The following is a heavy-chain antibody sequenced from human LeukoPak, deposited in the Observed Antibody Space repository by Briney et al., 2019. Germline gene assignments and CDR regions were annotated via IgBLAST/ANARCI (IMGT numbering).Heavy chain of an antibody. CDR2: IFASGST. Sequence: PSETLSLTCTVSGGFISSGNYYWTWIRQPAGKGLEWIGRIFASGSTNYNPSLESRVTLSIDTSKNQFSLKVNSVTAADTAVYYCARDPGGDYIYQAYYFDYWGQGTLVTVSS. V-gene: IGHV4-61*02. D-gene: IGHD4-17*01. CDR1: GGFISSGNYY. CDR3: ARDPGGDYIYQAYYFDY. J-gene: IGHJ4*02.